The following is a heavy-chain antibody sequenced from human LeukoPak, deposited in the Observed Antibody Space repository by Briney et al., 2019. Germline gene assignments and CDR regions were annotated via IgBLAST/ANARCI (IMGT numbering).Heavy chain of an antibody. Sequence: GTSLRLSCAASGFTLSSYGMHWVRQAPGKGLEWVAVISYDGSNKYYADSVKGRFTISRDNSKNTLYLQMNSLRAEDTAVYYCAKDLRAYYDSSGYSHWGQGTLVTVSS. J-gene: IGHJ4*02. CDR2: ISYDGSNK. CDR3: AKDLRAYYDSSGYSH. V-gene: IGHV3-30*18. CDR1: GFTLSSYG. D-gene: IGHD3-22*01.